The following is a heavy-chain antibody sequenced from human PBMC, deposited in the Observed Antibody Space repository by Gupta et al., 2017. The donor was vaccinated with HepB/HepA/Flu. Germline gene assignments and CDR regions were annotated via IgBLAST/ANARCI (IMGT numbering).Heavy chain of an antibody. CDR1: GLPFSNYA. CDR3: ARVARSLRTGWNNWLDP. CDR2: IADDGGSI. Sequence: QVQLVESGGGVVKPGKSLRLSCVASGLPFSNYALHWVRQASGKGLEWVGGIADDGGSIHYGDSAKCRFTISRDSSSNTLELQMNSLRIEEKDVYYCARVARSLRTGWNNWLDPWGQGTLVTVSS. D-gene: IGHD3/OR15-3a*01. V-gene: IGHV3-30*03. J-gene: IGHJ5*02.